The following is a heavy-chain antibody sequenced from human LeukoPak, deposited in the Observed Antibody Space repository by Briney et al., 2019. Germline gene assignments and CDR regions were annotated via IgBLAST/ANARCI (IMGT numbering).Heavy chain of an antibody. V-gene: IGHV3-23*01. D-gene: IGHD3-22*01. CDR3: AKDGFDYYDSSGYYYFDY. CDR1: GFTFSTYT. J-gene: IGHJ4*02. CDR2: ISTRGGGI. Sequence: GGSLRLSCAASGFTFSTYTMNWVRQAPGKGLEWVSGISTRGGGIYYADSVKGRFTISRDNSKNTLYLQMKSLRAEDTAVYYCAKDGFDYYDSSGYYYFDYWGRGTLVTVSS.